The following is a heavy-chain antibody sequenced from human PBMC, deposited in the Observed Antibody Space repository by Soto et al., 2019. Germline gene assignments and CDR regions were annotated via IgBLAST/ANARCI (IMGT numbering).Heavy chain of an antibody. CDR1: GGTFSSHS. CDR3: AREVGYGDFSAALLD. J-gene: IGHJ4*02. Sequence: VQLMQSGAEVKQPGSSVKVSCKASGGTFSSHSINWVRQAPGQGLEWMGGIITLFGTANYAQNFQGRVTITEDQSTRTAYMELNSLRSDDTAVYYCAREVGYGDFSAALLDWGQGTLVTVSS. D-gene: IGHD4-17*01. CDR2: IITLFGTA. V-gene: IGHV1-69*01.